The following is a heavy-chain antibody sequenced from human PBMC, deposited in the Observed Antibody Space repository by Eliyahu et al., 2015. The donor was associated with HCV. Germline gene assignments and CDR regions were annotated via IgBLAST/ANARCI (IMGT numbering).Heavy chain of an antibody. V-gene: IGHV3-33*01. CDR2: IWYDGSNK. CDR1: GFPLXSFG. J-gene: IGHJ6*02. D-gene: IGHD1-1*01. CDR3: GGELDPYYGMDV. Sequence: QVQLVESGGGVVQPGRSLRLXCAAAGFPLXSFGIHWVRQAPGKGLEWVAVIWYDGSNKYYADSVXXXFTISRDNSKNTLYLQMNSLRAEDTAVYYCGGELDPYYGMDVWGQGTTVTVSS.